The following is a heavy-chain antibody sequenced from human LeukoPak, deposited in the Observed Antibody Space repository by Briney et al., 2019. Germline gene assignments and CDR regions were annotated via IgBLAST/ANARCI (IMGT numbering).Heavy chain of an antibody. V-gene: IGHV3-23*01. CDR1: GFTFSSIA. J-gene: IGHJ4*02. CDR2: IRSNGETV. CDR3: AKGQELDDGVFDS. Sequence: GGSLRLSCAASGFTFSSIAMSWVRQAPGKGLEWVSAIRSNGETVHNADSVKGRFTISRDNSRQTLFLQMSSLRVEDTATYYCAKGQELDDGVFDSWGQGTLVTVSS. D-gene: IGHD1-1*01.